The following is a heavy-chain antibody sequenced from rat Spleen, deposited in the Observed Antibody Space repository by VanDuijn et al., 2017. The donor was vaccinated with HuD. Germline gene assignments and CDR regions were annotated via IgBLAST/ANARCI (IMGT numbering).Heavy chain of an antibody. CDR2: ISYDGSST. Sequence: EVRLVESDGGLVQPGGSLKLSCAASGFAFSDYNMAWVRQAPKKGLEWVATISYDGSSTYYRDSVKGRFTISRDNAKSTLYLQMDSLRSEDTATYYCARAGYLRDWYFDFWGPGTMVTVSS. D-gene: IGHD1-11*01. V-gene: IGHV5-7*01. CDR1: GFAFSDYN. CDR3: ARAGYLRDWYFDF. J-gene: IGHJ1*01.